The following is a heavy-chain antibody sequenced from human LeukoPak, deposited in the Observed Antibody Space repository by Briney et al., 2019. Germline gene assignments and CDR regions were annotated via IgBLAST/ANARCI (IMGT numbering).Heavy chain of an antibody. CDR1: GGSISSSSYY. J-gene: IGHJ3*02. D-gene: IGHD6-13*01. CDR3: ARGPAAGGAFDI. V-gene: IGHV4-39*07. CDR2: IYYSGST. Sequence: SETLSLTCTVSGGSISSSSYYWGWIRQPPGKGLEWIGSIYYSGSTYYNPSLKSRVTISVDTSKNQFSLKLSSVTAADTAVYYCARGPAAGGAFDIWGQGTMVTVSS.